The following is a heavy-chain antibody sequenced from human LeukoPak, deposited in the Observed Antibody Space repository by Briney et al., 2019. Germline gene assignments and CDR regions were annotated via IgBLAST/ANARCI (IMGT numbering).Heavy chain of an antibody. CDR1: GFTFSSYG. Sequence: PGGSLRLSCAASGFTFSSYGMSWVRQAPGKGLEWVSAISGSGGSTYYADSVKGRFTISRDNSKNTLYLQMNSLRAEDTAVYYCAKDRGLTGDAFDIWGQGTMVTVSS. V-gene: IGHV3-23*01. CDR2: ISGSGGST. D-gene: IGHD3-9*01. CDR3: AKDRGLTGDAFDI. J-gene: IGHJ3*02.